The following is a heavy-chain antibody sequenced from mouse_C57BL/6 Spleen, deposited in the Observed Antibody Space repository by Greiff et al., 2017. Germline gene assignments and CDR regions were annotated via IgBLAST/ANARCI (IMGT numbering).Heavy chain of an antibody. D-gene: IGHD4-1*01. CDR1: GFTFSDYY. V-gene: IGHV5-16*01. J-gene: IGHJ1*03. CDR2: INYDGSST. Sequence: EVMLVESEGGLVQPGSSMKLSCTASGFTFSDYYMAWVRQVPEKGLEWVANINYDGSSTYYLDSLKSRFIISRDNAKNILYLQMSSLKSEDTATYYCARELTGTGWYFDVWGTGTTVTVSS. CDR3: ARELTGTGWYFDV.